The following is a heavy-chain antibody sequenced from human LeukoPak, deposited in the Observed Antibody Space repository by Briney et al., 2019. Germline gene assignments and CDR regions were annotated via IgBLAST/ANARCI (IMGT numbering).Heavy chain of an antibody. CDR3: ARQGYSSSWRVWFDP. CDR2: INHSGST. J-gene: IGHJ5*02. Sequence: SETLSLTCAVYGGSFSGYYWSWIRQPPGKGLEWIGEINHSGSTNYNPSLKSRVTISVDTSKNQFSLKLSSVTAADTAVYYCARQGYSSSWRVWFDPWGQGTLVTVSS. V-gene: IGHV4-34*01. CDR1: GGSFSGYY. D-gene: IGHD6-13*01.